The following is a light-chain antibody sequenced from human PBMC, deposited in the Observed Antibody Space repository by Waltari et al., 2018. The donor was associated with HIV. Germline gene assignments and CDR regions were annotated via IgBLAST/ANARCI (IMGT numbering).Light chain of an antibody. Sequence: DIHMTQSPSTLSASVGDRVTITCRASQSISNSLAYQQKPGKAPKLLIYKASSLESGVPSRFSGSGSGTEFTLTISSLQPDDFATYYCQQYNSYVTFGPGTKVDIK. V-gene: IGKV1-5*03. CDR3: QQYNSYVT. J-gene: IGKJ3*01. CDR1: QSISNS. CDR2: KAS.